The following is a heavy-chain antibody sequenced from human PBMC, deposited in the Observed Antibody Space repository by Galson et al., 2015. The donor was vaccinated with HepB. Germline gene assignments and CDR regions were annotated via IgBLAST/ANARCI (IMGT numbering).Heavy chain of an antibody. CDR1: GFTFSSYA. CDR2: ISYDGSNK. J-gene: IGHJ3*02. CDR3: ARPRITMIVVVDDAFDI. D-gene: IGHD3-22*01. V-gene: IGHV3-30*04. Sequence: SLRLSCAASGFTFSSYAMHWVRQAPGKGLEWVAVISYDGSNKYYADSVKGRFTISRDNSKNTLYLQMNSLRAEDTAVYYCARPRITMIVVVDDAFDIWGQGTMVTVSS.